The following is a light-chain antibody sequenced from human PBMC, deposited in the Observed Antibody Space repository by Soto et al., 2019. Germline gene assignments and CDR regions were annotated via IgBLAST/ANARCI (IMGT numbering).Light chain of an antibody. Sequence: PMTQCSPTVSAFVFHPVTITWRASQSISGWLAWYQQKPGEAPKLLIYDASALPRGVPSRFSGSGSGTKFTLTITSLQPDDFATYYCQQYNTSLVTFGRGTKVDI. CDR1: QSISGW. CDR2: DAS. J-gene: IGKJ4*01. CDR3: QQYNTSLVT. V-gene: IGKV1-5*01.